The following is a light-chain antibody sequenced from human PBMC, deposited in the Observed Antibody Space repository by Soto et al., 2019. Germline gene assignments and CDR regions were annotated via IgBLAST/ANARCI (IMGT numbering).Light chain of an antibody. J-gene: IGKJ4*01. CDR1: QTVLYSPNNRNF. CDR3: QQYFSTPLT. Sequence: DIVMTQSPDSLAVSLGERATINCKSSQTVLYSPNNRNFLAWYQQKPGQPPKLLLFWASTRASGVPDRFSGSGSGTDFTLSVSSLQAEDVAVYYCQQYFSTPLTFGGGTKVEI. CDR2: WAS. V-gene: IGKV4-1*01.